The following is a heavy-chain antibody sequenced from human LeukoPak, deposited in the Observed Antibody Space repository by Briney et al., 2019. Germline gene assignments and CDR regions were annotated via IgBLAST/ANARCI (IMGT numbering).Heavy chain of an antibody. J-gene: IGHJ6*02. Sequence: GGSLRLSCAASGFTVSNKYMSWVRQAPGKGLEWVSVVYIGGSTYYADSVKGRFTISRDNSKNTLYLQMNRLRAEDTAVYYCAQHLGGGYSYGLYYYYGMDVWGQGTTVTVSS. V-gene: IGHV3-66*04. CDR1: GFTVSNKY. CDR2: VYIGGST. CDR3: AQHLGGGYSYGLYYYYGMDV. D-gene: IGHD5-18*01.